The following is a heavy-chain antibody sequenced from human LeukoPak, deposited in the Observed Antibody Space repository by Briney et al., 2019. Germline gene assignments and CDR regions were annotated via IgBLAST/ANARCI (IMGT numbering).Heavy chain of an antibody. CDR3: ATDTGHGYFES. CDR2: IRQEGNKK. J-gene: IGHJ4*02. Sequence: GGSLRLSCAASGFIFSNYWMSWLSQAPGKGLEWVANIRQEGNKKNYVDSVEGRFTIYRDNVQNSVYLQMTSLRAEDTAVYYCATDTGHGYFESWGQGTLVTVSS. V-gene: IGHV3-7*01. D-gene: IGHD4-17*01. CDR1: GFIFSNYW.